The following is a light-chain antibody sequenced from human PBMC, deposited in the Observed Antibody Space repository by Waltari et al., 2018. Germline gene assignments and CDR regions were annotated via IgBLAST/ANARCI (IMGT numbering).Light chain of an antibody. CDR2: NPN. J-gene: IGLJ2*01. V-gene: IGLV7-46*01. CDR1: IEPVTMGIL. CDR3: LLSYSDAVV. Sequence: QAVVTQEPSLTVSPGGTVPPPVASTIEPVTMGILPYCFQQKPGQPPRTRIYNPNPKHSWTPARFSGSLLGGKAALTLSGAQPEDEAEYYCLLSYSDAVVFGGGTKLTVL.